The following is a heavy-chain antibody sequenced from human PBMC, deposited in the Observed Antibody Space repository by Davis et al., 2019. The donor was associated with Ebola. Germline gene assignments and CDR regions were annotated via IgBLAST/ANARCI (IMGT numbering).Heavy chain of an antibody. CDR2: ISAYNGNT. D-gene: IGHD3-10*01. J-gene: IGHJ4*02. CDR1: GYTFASYG. V-gene: IGHV1-18*01. CDR3: ARDRGGDYSFDY. Sequence: ASVKVSCKAFGYTFASYGISWVRQAPGQGLEWMGWISAYNGNTKYSQKFQGRVTITRDTSASTAYMELSSLRSEDTSVYYCARDRGGDYSFDYWGQGTLVTVSS.